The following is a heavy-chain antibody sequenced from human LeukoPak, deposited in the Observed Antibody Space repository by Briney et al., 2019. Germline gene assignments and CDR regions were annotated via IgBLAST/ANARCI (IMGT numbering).Heavy chain of an antibody. CDR2: IRYDGSNK. CDR3: AKDPYSSSWYDYYYMDV. J-gene: IGHJ6*03. CDR1: GFTFSSYG. V-gene: IGHV3-30*02. Sequence: PGGSLRLSCAASGFTFSSYGMHWVRQAPGKGLEWVAFIRYDGSNKYYADSVKGRFTISRDNPKNTLYLQMNSLRAEDTAVYYCAKDPYSSSWYDYYYMDVWGKGTTVTVSS. D-gene: IGHD6-13*01.